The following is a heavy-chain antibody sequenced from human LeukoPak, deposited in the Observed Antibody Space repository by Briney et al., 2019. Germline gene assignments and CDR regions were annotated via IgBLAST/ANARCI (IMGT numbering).Heavy chain of an antibody. V-gene: IGHV1-2*02. CDR3: ARVGAVPGSSGWYEGDY. D-gene: IGHD6-19*01. CDR2: INPNSGGT. J-gene: IGHJ4*02. CDR1: GYTFTGYY. Sequence: ASVKVSCKASGYTFTGYYMHWVRQAPGQGLEWMGWINPNSGGTNYAQKFQGRVTMTTDTSTSTAYMELRSLRSDDTAVYYCARVGAVPGSSGWYEGDYWGQGTLVTVSS.